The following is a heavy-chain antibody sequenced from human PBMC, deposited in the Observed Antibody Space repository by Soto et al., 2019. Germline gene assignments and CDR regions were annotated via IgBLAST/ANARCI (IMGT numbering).Heavy chain of an antibody. CDR1: GYSFTTYW. J-gene: IGHJ4*02. V-gene: IGHV5-51*01. CDR3: ARQAYHYDTNSFGY. CDR2: IYPGDSDI. D-gene: IGHD3-22*01. Sequence: GESLKISCKGSGYSFTTYWIGWVRQMPGKGLEWMGVIYPGDSDIRFSPSFQGQVTISADMSLSTAYLQWSSLRVSDTAVYYCARQAYHYDTNSFGYWGQGTRVTVSS.